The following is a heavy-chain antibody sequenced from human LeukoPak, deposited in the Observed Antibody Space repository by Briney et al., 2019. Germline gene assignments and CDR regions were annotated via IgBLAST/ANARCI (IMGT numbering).Heavy chain of an antibody. D-gene: IGHD5-12*01. CDR1: GASINSSTYF. Sequence: KASETLSLTCAVSGASINSSTYFWGWARQPPGKGLEWVGSFHSSGSTYYSPSLKSRVTISVDTSKNQFSLKVRSVTAADTAVYYCARHGGGYDLYYFDYWGQGTLVPVFS. CDR2: FHSSGST. V-gene: IGHV4-39*01. CDR3: ARHGGGYDLYYFDY. J-gene: IGHJ4*02.